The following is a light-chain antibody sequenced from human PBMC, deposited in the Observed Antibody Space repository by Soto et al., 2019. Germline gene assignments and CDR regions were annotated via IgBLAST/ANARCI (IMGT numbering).Light chain of an antibody. Sequence: ALSQGALSSXPCEXATLXXKAIQSVSSYLAWYQQKPGRTPRRFIYVASSWGTGFPPRFTGSGSGTEFTLRISSLQTEDFAVYYCQQYRCSLITFGQGT. CDR3: QQYRCSLIT. V-gene: IGKV3D-15*01. CDR2: VAS. CDR1: QSVSSY. J-gene: IGKJ5*01.